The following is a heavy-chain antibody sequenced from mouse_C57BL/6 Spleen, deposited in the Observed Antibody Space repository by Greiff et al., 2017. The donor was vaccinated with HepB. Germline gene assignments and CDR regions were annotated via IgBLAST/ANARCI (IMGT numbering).Heavy chain of an antibody. CDR1: GYSFTSYY. CDR3: ARAYDPYAMDY. CDR2: IYPGSGNT. D-gene: IGHD2-3*01. Sequence: VQLQQSGPELVKPGASVKISCKASGYSFTSYYIHWVKQRPGQGLEWIGWIYPGSGNTKYNEKFKGKATLTADTSSSTAYMQLSSLTSEDSAVYYCARAYDPYAMDYWGQGTSVTVSS. J-gene: IGHJ4*01. V-gene: IGHV1-66*01.